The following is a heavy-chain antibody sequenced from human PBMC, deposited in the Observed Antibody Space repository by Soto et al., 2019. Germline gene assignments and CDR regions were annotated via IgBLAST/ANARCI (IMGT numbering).Heavy chain of an antibody. Sequence: QVQLVQSGAEVKKPGSSVKVSYKASGDTFSSYAINWVRQAPGQGLEWMGGIIPMFGTANYAQKFKGRVTITAGESTSTVYMELSSLRSEDTAVYYCARVGPAHYYDSSGYYSPLDYWGQGTLVTASS. J-gene: IGHJ4*02. CDR1: GDTFSSYA. CDR3: ARVGPAHYYDSSGYYSPLDY. D-gene: IGHD3-22*01. CDR2: IIPMFGTA. V-gene: IGHV1-69*01.